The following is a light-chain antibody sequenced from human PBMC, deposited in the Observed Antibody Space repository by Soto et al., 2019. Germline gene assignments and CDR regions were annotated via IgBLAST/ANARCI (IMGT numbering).Light chain of an antibody. CDR2: EVS. V-gene: IGLV2-23*02. CDR1: SSDVGSYNL. Sequence: QSVLTQPASVSGSPGQSITISCTGTSSDVGSYNLVSWYQQHPGKAPKLMIYEVSKRPSGVSNRFSGSKSGNTASLTISWLQAEDEADYYCCSYAGSSTWVFGGGTMLTVL. CDR3: CSYAGSSTWV. J-gene: IGLJ3*02.